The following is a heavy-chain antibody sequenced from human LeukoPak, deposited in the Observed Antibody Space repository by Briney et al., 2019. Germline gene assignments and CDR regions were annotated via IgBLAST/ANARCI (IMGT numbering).Heavy chain of an antibody. CDR3: GDYGER. J-gene: IGHJ4*02. V-gene: IGHV3-74*01. CDR1: GFTFSSYW. CDR2: ISSVGGTT. D-gene: IGHD4-17*01. Sequence: GGCLRLSCAASGFTFSSYWMHWVRQAPGKGLVWVSRISSVGGTTSYADSVKGRFTISRDNAKNTLYLQMNSLRAEDTAVYYCGDYGERWGQGTLVTVSS.